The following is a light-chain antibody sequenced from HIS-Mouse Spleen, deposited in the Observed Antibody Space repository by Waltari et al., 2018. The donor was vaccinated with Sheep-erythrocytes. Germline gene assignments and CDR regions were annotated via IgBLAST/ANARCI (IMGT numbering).Light chain of an antibody. J-gene: IGLJ1*01. V-gene: IGLV2-11*01. Sequence: QSALTQPRSVSGSPGQSVTISCTGTSSDVGGYNYVSWYQQHPGKAPKLMFYAVSKRTSGVPDRFSCSKSGNTASLTISGLQAEDEADYYCCSYAGSYNHVFATGTKVTVL. CDR3: CSYAGSYNHV. CDR1: SSDVGGYNY. CDR2: AVS.